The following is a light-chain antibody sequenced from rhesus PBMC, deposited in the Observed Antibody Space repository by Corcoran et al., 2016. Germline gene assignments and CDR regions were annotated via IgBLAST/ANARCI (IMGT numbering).Light chain of an antibody. V-gene: IGKV1-22*01. CDR1: QSISSW. CDR3: QQYSSSPYS. Sequence: DIQMTQSPSSLSASVGDTVTITCRASQSISSWLAWYQPKPGKAPKLRIYKASSLQSGVPSRFSGSGSGTDFTLTISSLQSEDFATYYWQQYSSSPYSFGQGTKVEIK. CDR2: KAS. J-gene: IGKJ2*01.